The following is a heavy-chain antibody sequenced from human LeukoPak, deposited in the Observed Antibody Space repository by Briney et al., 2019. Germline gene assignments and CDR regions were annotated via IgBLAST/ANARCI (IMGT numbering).Heavy chain of an antibody. CDR3: AKASWVSSADAVL. D-gene: IGHD3-16*01. Sequence: GGSLRLSCVASGFIFRDYAMSWVRHTPAGGLEWVSRLRGDGETFYTDSVKGRFTLSRDHSRNTVYLQLSNLRVEDTAVYYCAKASWVSSADAVLWGQGTLVTVS. J-gene: IGHJ4*02. V-gene: IGHV3-23*01. CDR1: GFIFRDYA. CDR2: LRGDGET.